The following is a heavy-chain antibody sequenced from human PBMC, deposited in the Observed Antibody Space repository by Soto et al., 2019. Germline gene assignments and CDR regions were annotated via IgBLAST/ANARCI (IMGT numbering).Heavy chain of an antibody. Sequence: QIQLVQSGAEVKKPGASVKVSCKASGYNFLNFGVSWVRQAPGQGLEWMGWVSPKSGNTDYAWKVQGRVTMTTDTSTTTAYMELRGLRSDDTAVYYCARGRTVSSIGPLLVWGQGTLVSVSS. CDR2: VSPKSGNT. V-gene: IGHV1-18*01. D-gene: IGHD1-1*01. CDR1: GYNFLNFG. CDR3: ARGRTVSSIGPLLV. J-gene: IGHJ1*01.